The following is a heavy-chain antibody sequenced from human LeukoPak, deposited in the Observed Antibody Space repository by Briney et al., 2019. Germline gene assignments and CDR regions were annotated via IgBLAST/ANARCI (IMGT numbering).Heavy chain of an antibody. CDR2: INPSGGST. CDR1: GYTFTSYY. V-gene: IGHV1-46*01. J-gene: IGHJ3*02. D-gene: IGHD5-24*01. Sequence: GASVKVSCKASGYTFTSYYMHWVRQAPGQGLEWMGIINPSGGSTSYAQKFQGRVTMTRDTSTSTVYMELSSLRSEDTAVYYCAKATGQTPAFDIWGQGTMVTVSS. CDR3: AKATGQTPAFDI.